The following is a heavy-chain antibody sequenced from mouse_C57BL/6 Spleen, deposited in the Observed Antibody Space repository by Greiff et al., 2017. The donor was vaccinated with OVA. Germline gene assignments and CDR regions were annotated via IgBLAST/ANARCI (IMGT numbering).Heavy chain of an antibody. CDR3: ARRYYDYDAMDY. J-gene: IGHJ4*01. D-gene: IGHD2-1*01. CDR1: GYTFTSYW. CDR2: IDPSDSYT. V-gene: IGHV1-50*01. Sequence: QVQLQQPGAELVKPGASVKLSCKASGYTFTSYWMQWVKQRPGQGLAWIGEIDPSDSYTNYNQKFKGKATLTVDTSSSTAYMQLSSLTSEDSAVYYCARRYYDYDAMDYWGQGTSVTVSS.